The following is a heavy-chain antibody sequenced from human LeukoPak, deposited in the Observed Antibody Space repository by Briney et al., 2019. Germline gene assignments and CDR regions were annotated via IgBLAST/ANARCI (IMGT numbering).Heavy chain of an antibody. CDR1: GYTFSGFY. V-gene: IGHV1-2*02. CDR3: ARVLGYCSGGSCYKMLNY. Sequence: GASVKVSCKASGYTFSGFYIHWVRQAPGQGLEWMGWINPNSGGTNYAQKFQGRVTMTRDTSISTAYMELSRLRSDDTAVYYCARVLGYCSGGSCYKMLNYWGQGTLVTVSS. CDR2: INPNSGGT. J-gene: IGHJ4*02. D-gene: IGHD2-15*01.